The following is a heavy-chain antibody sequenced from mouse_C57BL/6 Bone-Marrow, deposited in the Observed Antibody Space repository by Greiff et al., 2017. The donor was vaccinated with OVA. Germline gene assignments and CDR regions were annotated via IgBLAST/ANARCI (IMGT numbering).Heavy chain of an antibody. CDR1: GYTFTSYW. J-gene: IGHJ3*01. V-gene: IGHV1-64*01. D-gene: IGHD2-4*01. Sequence: VKLQQPGAELVKPGASVKLSCKASGYTFTSYWMHWVKQRPGQGLEWIGMIHPNSGSTNYNEKFKSKATLTVDKSSSTAYMQLSSLTSEVSSVSYFARDDYPLFAYWGQGTLVTVSA. CDR2: IHPNSGST. CDR3: ARDDYPLFAY.